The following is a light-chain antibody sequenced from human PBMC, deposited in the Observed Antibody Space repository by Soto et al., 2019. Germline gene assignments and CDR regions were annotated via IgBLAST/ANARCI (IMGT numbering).Light chain of an antibody. CDR2: KAS. Sequence: DIQMTQSPSTLSGSVGDRVTITCRASQTISSWLSWYQQKPGKALKLLIYKASTLKSGVPSRFSGSGSGTEFTLTISSLQPDDFATYYCQHYNSYSQALGQGTKGDIK. J-gene: IGKJ1*01. V-gene: IGKV1-5*03. CDR3: QHYNSYSQA. CDR1: QTISSW.